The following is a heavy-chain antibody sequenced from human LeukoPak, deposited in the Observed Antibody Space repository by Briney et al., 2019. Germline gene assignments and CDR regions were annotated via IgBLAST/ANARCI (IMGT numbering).Heavy chain of an antibody. D-gene: IGHD1-26*01. Sequence: ASVKVSCMASGYTFTSYDINWVRQATGQGLEWMGWMNPNSGNTGYAQKFQGRVTTTRNTSISTAYMELSSLRSEDTAVYYCARASGSYYPLYYYYYMDVWGKGTTVTVSS. CDR3: ARASGSYYPLYYYYYMDV. J-gene: IGHJ6*03. V-gene: IGHV1-8*03. CDR2: MNPNSGNT. CDR1: GYTFTSYD.